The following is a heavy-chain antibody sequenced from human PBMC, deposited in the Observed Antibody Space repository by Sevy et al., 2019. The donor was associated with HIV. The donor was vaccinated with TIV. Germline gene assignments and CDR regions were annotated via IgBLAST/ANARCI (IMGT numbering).Heavy chain of an antibody. CDR2: IYSAGTT. CDR1: GLTVGSLS. J-gene: IGHJ6*02. Sequence: GGSLRLSCVASGLTVGSLSINWVRQAPGKGLEWVSLIYSAGTTFYSDSVKGRFTISRGNSNNTLDLQMNSLRAEDTAIYYYARIKGASSSYAMDVWGQGTTVTVSS. V-gene: IGHV3-53*01. CDR3: ARIKGASSSYAMDV. D-gene: IGHD2-2*01.